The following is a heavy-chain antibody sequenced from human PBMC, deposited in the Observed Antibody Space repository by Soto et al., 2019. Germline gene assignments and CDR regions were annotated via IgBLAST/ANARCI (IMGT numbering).Heavy chain of an antibody. Sequence: ASVKVSCKASGYTFTSYDINWVRQATGQGLEWMGWMNPNSGNTGYAQKFQGRVTVTRNTSISTAYMELSSLRSEDTAVYYCSSGWYEYYYYGMDVWGQGTTVTVSS. D-gene: IGHD6-19*01. V-gene: IGHV1-8*01. CDR2: MNPNSGNT. J-gene: IGHJ6*02. CDR1: GYTFTSYD. CDR3: SSGWYEYYYYGMDV.